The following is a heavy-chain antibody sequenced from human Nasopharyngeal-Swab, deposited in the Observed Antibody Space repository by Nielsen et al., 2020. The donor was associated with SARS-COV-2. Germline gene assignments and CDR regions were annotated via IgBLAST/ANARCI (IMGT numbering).Heavy chain of an antibody. CDR2: IWYDGSNK. CDR3: ARDEAGTANSGFDY. Sequence: GESLKISGAASGFTFSTFGMHWVRQAPGKGLEWVAVIWYDGSNKYYADSVKGRFTISRDNSKNTLYLQMNSLRAEDTAIYYCARDEAGTANSGFDYWGQGTLVTVSS. CDR1: GFTFSTFG. V-gene: IGHV3-33*01. D-gene: IGHD1-1*01. J-gene: IGHJ4*02.